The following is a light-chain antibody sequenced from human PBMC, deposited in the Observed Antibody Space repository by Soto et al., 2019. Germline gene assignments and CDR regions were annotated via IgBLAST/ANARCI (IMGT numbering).Light chain of an antibody. CDR3: CPYAGSSYV. Sequence: QSALTQPASVSGSPGQSITISCTGTSSDVGSYNLVSWYQQHPGKAPKVMIYEGSKRPSGVSTRFSGSRSGNTASLTISGLQAEDEADYYCCPYAGSSYVFGTGTKVTVL. CDR2: EGS. J-gene: IGLJ1*01. V-gene: IGLV2-23*01. CDR1: SSDVGSYNL.